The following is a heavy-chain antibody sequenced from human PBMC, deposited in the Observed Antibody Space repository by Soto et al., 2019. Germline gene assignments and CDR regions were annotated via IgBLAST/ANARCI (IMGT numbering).Heavy chain of an antibody. V-gene: IGHV1-69*06. D-gene: IGHD6-6*01. Sequence: ASVKVSCKASGGTFSSYAISWVRQAPGQGLEWMGGIIPIFGTANYAQKFQGRVTITADKSTSTAYMELSSLRSEDTAVYYCARDPFGIAARSEFDPWGQGTLVTVSS. CDR1: GGTFSSYA. J-gene: IGHJ5*02. CDR3: ARDPFGIAARSEFDP. CDR2: IIPIFGTA.